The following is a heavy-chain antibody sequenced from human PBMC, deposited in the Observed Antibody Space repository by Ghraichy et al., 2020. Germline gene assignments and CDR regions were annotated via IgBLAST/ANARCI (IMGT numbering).Heavy chain of an antibody. J-gene: IGHJ5*02. CDR2: INHSGST. V-gene: IGHV4-34*01. CDR1: GGSFSGYY. D-gene: IGHD5-24*01. Sequence: SETLSLTCAVYGGSFSGYYWSWIRQPPGKGLEWIGEINHSGSTNYNPSLKSRVTISVDTSKNQFSLKLSSVTAADTAVYYCAKKMGGIDPWGQGTLVTVSS. CDR3: AKKMGGIDP.